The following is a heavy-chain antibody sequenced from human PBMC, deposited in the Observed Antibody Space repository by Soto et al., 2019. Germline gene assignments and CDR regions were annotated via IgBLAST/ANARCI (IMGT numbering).Heavy chain of an antibody. J-gene: IGHJ4*02. Sequence: ETLSLTCAVYGGSFSGYYWSWIRQPPGKGLERIGEINHSGSTNYNPSLKSRVTISVDTSKNQFSLKLSSVTAADTAVYYCARRSRNRISDYWGQGTRVTVSS. CDR2: INHSGST. CDR3: ARRSRNRISDY. CDR1: GGSFSGYY. V-gene: IGHV4-34*01. D-gene: IGHD1-1*01.